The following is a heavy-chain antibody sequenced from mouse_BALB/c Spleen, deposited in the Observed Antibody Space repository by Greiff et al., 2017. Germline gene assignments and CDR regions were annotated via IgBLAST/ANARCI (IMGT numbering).Heavy chain of an antibody. CDR3: ARGDYYGSSYVGFAY. D-gene: IGHD1-1*01. CDR1: GFTFSSYA. V-gene: IGHV5-6-5*01. J-gene: IGHJ3*01. Sequence: EVMLVESGGGLVKPGGSLKLSCAASGFTFSSYAMSWVRQTPEKRLEWVASISSGGSTYYPDSVKGRFTISRDNARNILYLQMSSLRSEDTAMYYCARGDYYGSSYVGFAYWGQGTLVTVSA. CDR2: ISSGGST.